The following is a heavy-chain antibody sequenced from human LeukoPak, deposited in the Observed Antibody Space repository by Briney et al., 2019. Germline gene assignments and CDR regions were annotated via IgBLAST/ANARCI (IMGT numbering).Heavy chain of an antibody. D-gene: IGHD3-10*01. Sequence: GGSLSLSCAASGFTFSSYAMSWVRQAPGKGLEWVSAISGSGGSTYYADSVKGRFTISRDNSKNTLYLQMNSLRAEDTAVYYCAKDSVGNYYGSGSYYNNRLAPWGQGTPGTVSS. CDR3: AKDSVGNYYGSGSYYNNRLAP. CDR2: ISGSGGST. V-gene: IGHV3-23*01. CDR1: GFTFSSYA. J-gene: IGHJ5*02.